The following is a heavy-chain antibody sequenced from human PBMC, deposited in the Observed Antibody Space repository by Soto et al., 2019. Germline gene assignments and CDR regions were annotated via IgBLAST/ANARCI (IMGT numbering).Heavy chain of an antibody. D-gene: IGHD4-17*01. V-gene: IGHV4-39*01. J-gene: IGHJ4*02. CDR3: ARLTVSRGFAY. CDR1: CGSISSGSYY. CDR2: IYHSGST. Sequence: QLQLQESGPGLAKPSESLSLICTVSCGSISSGSYYWGWIRQPPGKCLEWIGNIYHSGSTTYNSSLKGRVTISVDASKNQFSLKLSSVTAADTALYYCARLTVSRGFAYWGQGTLVSVSS.